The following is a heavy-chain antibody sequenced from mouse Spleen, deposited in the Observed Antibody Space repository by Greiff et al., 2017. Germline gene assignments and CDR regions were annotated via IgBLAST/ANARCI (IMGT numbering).Heavy chain of an antibody. J-gene: IGHJ3*01. CDR1: GYTFTDYY. CDR3: ARSRDAWFAY. Sequence: EVQLQQSGPELVKPGASVKISCKASGYTFTDYYMNWVKQSHGKSLKWIGDINPNNGGTSYNQKFKGKATLTVDKSSSTAYMELRSLTSEDSAVYYCARSRDAWFAYWGQGTLVTVSA. V-gene: IGHV1-26*01. CDR2: INPNNGGT.